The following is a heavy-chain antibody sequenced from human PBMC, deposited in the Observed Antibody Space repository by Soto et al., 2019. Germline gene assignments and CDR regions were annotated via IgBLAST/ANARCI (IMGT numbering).Heavy chain of an antibody. CDR1: GGSISSGDYY. CDR3: ARAEVGMVRGFSGFDP. CDR2: IYYSGST. Sequence: QVQLQESGPGLVKPSQTLSLTCTVSGGSISSGDYYWSWIRQPPGKGLEWIGYIYYSGSTYYNPSLKRRLTISVDTSKEESSVKPSTVTAADTAVYYGARAEVGMVRGFSGFDPWGQGTLLTVSS. V-gene: IGHV4-30-4*01. J-gene: IGHJ5*02. D-gene: IGHD3-10*01.